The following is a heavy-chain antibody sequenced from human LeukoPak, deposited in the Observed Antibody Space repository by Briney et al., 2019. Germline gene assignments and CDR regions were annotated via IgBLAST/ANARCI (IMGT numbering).Heavy chain of an antibody. D-gene: IGHD6-13*01. CDR1: GGSLSGYY. J-gene: IGHJ3*02. CDR3: ARGVAAARYDAFDI. CDR2: INESGST. V-gene: IGHV4-34*01. Sequence: SETLSLTCSFYGGSLSGYYWSWIRQSPGKGLEWIGDINESGSTTYNPSLKSRVTISVDTPKNQFSLKLSSVTAADTAVYYCARGVAAARYDAFDIWGQGTMVTVSS.